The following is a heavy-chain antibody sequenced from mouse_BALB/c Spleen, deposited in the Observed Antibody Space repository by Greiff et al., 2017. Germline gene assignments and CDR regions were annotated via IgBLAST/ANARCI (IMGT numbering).Heavy chain of an antibody. CDR3: ASMRAYYQDDGAMDY. J-gene: IGHJ4*01. D-gene: IGHD2-10*01. V-gene: IGHV1-7*01. CDR2: INPSTGYT. CDR1: GYTFTSYW. Sequence: QVHVKQSGAELAKPGASVKMSCKASGYTFTSYWMHWVKQRPGQGLEWIGYINPSTGYTEYNQKFKDKATLTADTSSSTAYMQLSSLTSEDSAVYYCASMRAYYQDDGAMDYWGQGTSVTVSS.